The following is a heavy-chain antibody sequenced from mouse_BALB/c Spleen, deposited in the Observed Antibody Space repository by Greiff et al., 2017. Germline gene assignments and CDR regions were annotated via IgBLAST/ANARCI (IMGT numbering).Heavy chain of an antibody. CDR2: IYPGGGYT. Sequence: QVQLQQSGAELVRPGTSVKISCKASGYTFTNYWLGWVKQRPGHGLEWIGDIYPGGGYTNYNEKFKGKATLTADTSSSTAYMQLSSLTSEDSAVYYCARDYDAVQYYYAMDYWGQGTSVTVSS. J-gene: IGHJ4*01. CDR3: ARDYDAVQYYYAMDY. V-gene: IGHV1-63*02. D-gene: IGHD2-4*01. CDR1: GYTFTNYW.